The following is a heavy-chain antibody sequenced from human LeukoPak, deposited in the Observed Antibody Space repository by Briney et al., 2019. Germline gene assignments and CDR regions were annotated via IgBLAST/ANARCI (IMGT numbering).Heavy chain of an antibody. D-gene: IGHD2-2*01. CDR1: GFTFGSYW. CDR2: IKKDGSEK. V-gene: IGHV3-7*05. J-gene: IGHJ4*02. CDR3: ARVPYCSSTSCYAIFDY. Sequence: GGSLRLSCAASGFTFGSYWMSWVRQAPGKGLEWVANIKKDGSEKYYVDSVKGRFTISRDDAKNSLYLQMNSLRAEDTAVYYCARVPYCSSTSCYAIFDYWGQGALVTVSP.